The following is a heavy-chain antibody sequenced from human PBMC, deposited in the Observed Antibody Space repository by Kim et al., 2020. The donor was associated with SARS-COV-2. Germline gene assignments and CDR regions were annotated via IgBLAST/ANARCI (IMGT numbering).Heavy chain of an antibody. Sequence: SETLSLTCTVSGGSISSGGYYWSWIRQHPGKGLEWIGYIYYSGSTYYNPSLKSRVTISVDTSKNQFSLKLSSVTAADTAVYYCARDRTLLLWFGEEADAFDIWGQGTMVTVSS. CDR1: GGSISSGGYY. CDR2: IYYSGST. CDR3: ARDRTLLLWFGEEADAFDI. J-gene: IGHJ3*02. D-gene: IGHD3-10*01. V-gene: IGHV4-31*03.